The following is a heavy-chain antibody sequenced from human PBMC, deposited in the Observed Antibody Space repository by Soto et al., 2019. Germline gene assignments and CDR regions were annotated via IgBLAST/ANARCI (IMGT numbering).Heavy chain of an antibody. Sequence: GASVKVSCKASGGTFSSYAISWVRQAPGQGLEWMGGIIPIFGTANYAQKFQGRVTITADESTSTAYMELSSLRSEDTAVYYCARSVPSTYCSGGSCYSGYFDYWGQGTLVTAPQ. CDR2: IIPIFGTA. J-gene: IGHJ4*02. D-gene: IGHD2-15*01. CDR3: ARSVPSTYCSGGSCYSGYFDY. V-gene: IGHV1-69*13. CDR1: GGTFSSYA.